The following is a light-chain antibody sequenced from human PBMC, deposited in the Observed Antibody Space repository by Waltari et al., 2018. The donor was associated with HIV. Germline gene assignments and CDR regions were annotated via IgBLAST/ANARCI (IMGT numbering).Light chain of an antibody. V-gene: IGKV3-15*01. CDR3: QQYNDWPFT. J-gene: IGKJ2*01. Sequence: EIVMTQSPVPLSVSPGERAPLSCRASQSVNSNLVWYQQKPGQAPRLLMYGPLSRAPGVPARFSGSGSGTEFTLTIDSLQSEDSAVYFCQQYNDWPFTFGQGTKLEIK. CDR2: GPL. CDR1: QSVNSN.